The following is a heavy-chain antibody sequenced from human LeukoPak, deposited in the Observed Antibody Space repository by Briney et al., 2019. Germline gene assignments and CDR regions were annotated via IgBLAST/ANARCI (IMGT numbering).Heavy chain of an antibody. CDR1: GFTVNSINSNY. CDR2: IYSGGVT. J-gene: IGHJ4*02. Sequence: GGSLRLSCAASGFTVNSINSNYVSWVRQAPGKGLEWVSLIYSGGVTHYADSVKGRFTISRDISRTTVYLEMNSLRADDTAVYYCARDIPDNSYEYWGQGTLVTVSS. CDR3: ARDIPDNSYEY. V-gene: IGHV3-53*01. D-gene: IGHD1-14*01.